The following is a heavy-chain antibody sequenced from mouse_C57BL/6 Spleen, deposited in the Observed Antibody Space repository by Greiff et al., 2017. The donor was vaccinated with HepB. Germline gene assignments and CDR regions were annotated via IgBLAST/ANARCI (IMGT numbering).Heavy chain of an antibody. D-gene: IGHD3-3*01. CDR2: IWSGGST. Sequence: QVQLQQSGPGLVQPSQSLSITCTVSGFSLTSYGVHWVRQSPGKGLEWLGVIWSGGSTDYNAAFISRLSISKDNSKSQVFFKMISLQADDTSIYYCSGNEETGGRGAWFAYWGQGTLVTVSA. J-gene: IGHJ3*01. CDR3: SGNEETGGRGAWFAY. V-gene: IGHV2-2*01. CDR1: GFSLTSYG.